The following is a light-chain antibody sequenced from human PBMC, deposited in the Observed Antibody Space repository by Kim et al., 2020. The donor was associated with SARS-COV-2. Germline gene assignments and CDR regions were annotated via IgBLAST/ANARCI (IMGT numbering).Light chain of an antibody. CDR3: CSYAGNSYV. Sequence: QSALTQPRSVSGSPGQSVTISCTGTSSDVGGYNYVSWYQQHPGKAPKLMISDVSKRPSGVPDRFSGSKSGNTASLTIAGLQAEDEADYYCCSYAGNSYVFGTGTKVTVL. V-gene: IGLV2-11*01. CDR2: DVS. CDR1: SSDVGGYNY. J-gene: IGLJ1*01.